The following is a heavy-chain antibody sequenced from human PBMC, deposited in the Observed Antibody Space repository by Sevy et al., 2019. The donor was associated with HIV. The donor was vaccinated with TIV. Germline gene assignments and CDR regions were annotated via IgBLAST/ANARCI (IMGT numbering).Heavy chain of an antibody. CDR2: ISSSSNFV. CDR3: GRASGVQRSRGSYPYGMDV. Sequence: GGSLRLSCTASGFPFSSYDMNWVRQAPGQGLEWISSISSSSNFVYQADSVKGRFTISRDNAKKSLFLQMNSLTVEDTVVYYSGRASGVQRSRGSYPYGMDVWGQGTTVTVSS. CDR1: GFPFSSYD. V-gene: IGHV3-21*01. D-gene: IGHD3-16*01. J-gene: IGHJ6*02.